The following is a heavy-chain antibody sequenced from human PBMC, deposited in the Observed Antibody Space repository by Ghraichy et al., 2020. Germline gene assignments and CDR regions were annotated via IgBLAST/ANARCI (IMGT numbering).Heavy chain of an antibody. V-gene: IGHV3-73*01. CDR2: IRTSSNYYAT. D-gene: IGHD5-24*01. J-gene: IGHJ4*02. CDR3: ARLVEMPIISISFDY. Sequence: GGSLRLSCAASGFIFSGSAIHWVRQASGKGLEWVGRIRTSSNYYATAYAASVTGRFTISRDDLKNTAYLQMNSLNTEDTAVYYCARLVEMPIISISFDYWGQGALVTVSS. CDR1: GFIFSGSA.